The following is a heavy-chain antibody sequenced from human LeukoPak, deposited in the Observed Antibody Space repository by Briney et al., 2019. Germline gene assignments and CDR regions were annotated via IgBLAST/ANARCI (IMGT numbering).Heavy chain of an antibody. CDR3: ARVTYGSGTYGAFDY. Sequence: GGSLRLSCAASGFIVSSNYMTWVRQAPGKGLEWVSTISGSGDNTYYADSVKGRFTISRDNSKNTLYLQMNSLRAEDTAVYYCARVTYGSGTYGAFDYWGQGTLVTVSS. CDR1: GFIVSSNY. J-gene: IGHJ4*02. CDR2: ISGSGDNT. V-gene: IGHV3-23*01. D-gene: IGHD3-10*01.